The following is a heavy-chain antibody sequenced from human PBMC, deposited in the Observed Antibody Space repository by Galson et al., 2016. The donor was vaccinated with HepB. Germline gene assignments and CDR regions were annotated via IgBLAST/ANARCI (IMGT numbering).Heavy chain of an antibody. CDR1: GFTFTDYL. CDR3: AREGYSSGHCGAFVI. V-gene: IGHV3-23*01. CDR2: VGPGHFT. J-gene: IGHJ3*02. D-gene: IGHD6-19*01. Sequence: SLRLSCATSGFTFTDYLMTWVRQAPGKGLEWVSTVGPGHFTHYADSVKGRFIVSRDNSENNPYLQLNSLRTGETALYFCAREGYSSGHCGAFVIWGRGTVVAVAS.